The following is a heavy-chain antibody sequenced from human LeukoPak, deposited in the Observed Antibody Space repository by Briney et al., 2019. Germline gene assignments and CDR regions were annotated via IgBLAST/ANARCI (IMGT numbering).Heavy chain of an antibody. CDR2: INAGNGNT. D-gene: IGHD3-22*01. V-gene: IGHV1-3*03. CDR1: GYTFTSYT. J-gene: IGHJ3*02. Sequence: ASVKVSCKASGYTFTSYTIHWVRQAPGQRLEWMGWINAGNGNTKYSQEFQGRVTMTRDTSTSTVYMELSSLRSEDTAVYYCARGGGWEYYYDSSGPDRGADAFDIWGQGTMVTVSS. CDR3: ARGGGWEYYYDSSGPDRGADAFDI.